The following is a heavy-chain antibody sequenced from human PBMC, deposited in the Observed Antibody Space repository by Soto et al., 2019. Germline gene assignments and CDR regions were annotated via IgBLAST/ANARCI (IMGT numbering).Heavy chain of an antibody. CDR3: ARESGGATATLDYYYFYMDV. J-gene: IGHJ6*03. CDR2: INPNSGVT. CDR1: GDRFTDYY. V-gene: IGHV1-2*04. Sequence: QVQLVQSGAEVKEPGDSVTVSCRASGDRFTDYYMHWVRQAPGQGLEWMGWINPNSGVTKYAQKFQGWVTMTRDTSIRTVYMQLSRLGFDDTAIYYCARESGGATATLDYYYFYMDVWGTGTTVTVSS. D-gene: IGHD5-12*01.